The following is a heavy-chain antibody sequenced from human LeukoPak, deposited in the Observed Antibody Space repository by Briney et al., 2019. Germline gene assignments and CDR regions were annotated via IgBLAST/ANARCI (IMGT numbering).Heavy chain of an antibody. J-gene: IGHJ4*02. V-gene: IGHV4-59*01. CDR3: ARHYGSGTYPLDY. Sequence: SETLPLTCTVSGGSISSYYWSWIRQPPGKGLEFIGYIYYSGSTNYNPSLKGRVTMSVDTSKNQFSLKLSSVTAADTAVYYCARHYGSGTYPLDYWGQGTLVTVSS. CDR2: IYYSGST. CDR1: GGSISSYY. D-gene: IGHD3-10*01.